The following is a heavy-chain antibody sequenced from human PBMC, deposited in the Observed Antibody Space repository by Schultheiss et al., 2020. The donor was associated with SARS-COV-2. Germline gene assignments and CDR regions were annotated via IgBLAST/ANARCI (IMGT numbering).Heavy chain of an antibody. CDR1: GYTFTGYY. CDR3: ARGDDQLLLDYYYYYGMDV. V-gene: IGHV1-3*02. J-gene: IGHJ6*02. Sequence: ASVKVSCKASGYTFTGYYMHWVRQAPGQRLEWMGWRNAGHGNTKYSQEFQGRVTMTRNTSISTAYMELSSLRSEDTAVYYCARGDDQLLLDYYYYYGMDVWGQGTTVTVSS. D-gene: IGHD2-2*01. CDR2: RNAGHGNT.